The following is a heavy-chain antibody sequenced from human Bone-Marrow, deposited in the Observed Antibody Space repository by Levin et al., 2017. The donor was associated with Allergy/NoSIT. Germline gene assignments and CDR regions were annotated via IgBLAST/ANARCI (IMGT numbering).Heavy chain of an antibody. CDR1: GYSISDYY. V-gene: IGHV4-38-2*02. J-gene: IGHJ6*03. CDR2: IYHSGGT. Sequence: SQTLSLTCAVSGYSISDYYWGWNRQPPGKGLEWIGSIYHSGGTNYNPSLTSRVTISVDTSKNQFSLKLSSVTAADTAVYYCAREYYLDVWGKGTTVTVSS. CDR3: AREYYLDV.